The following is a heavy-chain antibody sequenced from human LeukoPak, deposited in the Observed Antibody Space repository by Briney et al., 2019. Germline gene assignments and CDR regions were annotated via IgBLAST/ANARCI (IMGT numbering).Heavy chain of an antibody. D-gene: IGHD3-22*01. CDR3: ARDARPEDYYDSSGCFDY. Sequence: GGSLRLSCAASGFTFSSNGIHWVRHAPRPGQERVAVIWNDGSNKYYADSVKGRFTISRDNAKNSLYLQMNSLRAEDTAVYYCARDARPEDYYDSSGCFDYWGQGTLVTVSS. J-gene: IGHJ4*02. V-gene: IGHV3-33*01. CDR2: IWNDGSNK. CDR1: GFTFSSNG.